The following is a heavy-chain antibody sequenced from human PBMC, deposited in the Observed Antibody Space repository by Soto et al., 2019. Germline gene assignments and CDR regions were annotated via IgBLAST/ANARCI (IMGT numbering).Heavy chain of an antibody. CDR3: AREGVAPYYYYGMDV. Sequence: ASVKVSWKASGYTFTRSGISWVRQAPGQGLEWMGWISTYNGDTNYAQTFQGRVTMTTDTSTSTVHMEVRSLRSDDTAVYYCAREGVAPYYYYGMDVWGQGTQVTVSS. CDR2: ISTYNGDT. V-gene: IGHV1-18*01. D-gene: IGHD5-12*01. CDR1: GYTFTRSG. J-gene: IGHJ6*02.